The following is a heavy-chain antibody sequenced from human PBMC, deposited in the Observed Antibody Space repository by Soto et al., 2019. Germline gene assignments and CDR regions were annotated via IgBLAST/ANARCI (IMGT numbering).Heavy chain of an antibody. D-gene: IGHD4-17*01. CDR3: AKDSDYGELLPIWMDP. J-gene: IGHJ5*02. CDR1: GFTFSSYA. V-gene: IGHV3-23*01. CDR2: ISGSGGNT. Sequence: PGGSLRLSCAASGFTFSSYAMSWVRQAPGKGLEWVSAISGSGGNTDYADTVKGRFTISRDNSKNTLYLQMNSLRAEDTAVYYYAKDSDYGELLPIWMDPWGQGTLVTVSS.